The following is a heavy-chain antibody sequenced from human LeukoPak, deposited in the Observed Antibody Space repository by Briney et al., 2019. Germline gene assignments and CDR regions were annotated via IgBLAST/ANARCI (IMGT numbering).Heavy chain of an antibody. D-gene: IGHD6-13*01. V-gene: IGHV4-59*08. J-gene: IGHJ4*02. CDR2: IYYSGST. CDR1: GGSISSYY. CDR3: ARGIAAASGYFDY. Sequence: SETLSLTCTVSGGSISSYYWSWIRQPPGNGLEWIGYIYYSGSTNYNPSLKSRVTISVDTSKNQFSLKLSSVTAADTAVYYCARGIAAASGYFDYWGQGTLVTVSS.